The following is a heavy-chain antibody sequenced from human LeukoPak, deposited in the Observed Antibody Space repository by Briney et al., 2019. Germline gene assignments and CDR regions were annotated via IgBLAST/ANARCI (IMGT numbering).Heavy chain of an antibody. CDR3: ARLHYYGSGSYESYGMDV. D-gene: IGHD3-10*01. CDR2: ISAYNGNT. J-gene: IGHJ6*04. Sequence: ASVKVSCKASGYTFTSYGISWVRQAPGQGRDWMGWISAYNGNTNYEQKLQGRVTITTDTSTNTAYMELRSLGSDDPAVYYCARLHYYGSGSYESYGMDVWGKGTTVTVSS. V-gene: IGHV1-18*04. CDR1: GYTFTSYG.